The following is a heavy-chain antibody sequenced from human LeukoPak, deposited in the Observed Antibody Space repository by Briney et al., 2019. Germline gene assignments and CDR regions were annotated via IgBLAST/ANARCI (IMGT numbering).Heavy chain of an antibody. V-gene: IGHV4-59*01. CDR2: IYYSGST. Sequence: SETLSLTCTVSGGAISRYYRSWIRQPPGEGLEWSGYIYYSGSTNYNPSLKSRVTISVDTSKNQFSLKLSSVTAADTAVYYCARWKYNWNDWGQGTLVTVSS. J-gene: IGHJ4*02. D-gene: IGHD1-1*01. CDR1: GGAISRYY. CDR3: ARWKYNWND.